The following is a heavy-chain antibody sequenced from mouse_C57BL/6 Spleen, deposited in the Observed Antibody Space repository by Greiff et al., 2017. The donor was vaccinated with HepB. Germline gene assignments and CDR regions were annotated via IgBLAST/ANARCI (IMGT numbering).Heavy chain of an antibody. D-gene: IGHD1-1*01. Sequence: QVQLQQPGAELVRPGPSVKLSCKASGYTFTSYWMHWVKQRPGQGLEWIGVIDPSDSYTNYNQKFKGKATLTVDTSSSTAYMQLSSLTSEDSAVYYCARRHYYGSSYGAMDYWGQGTSVTVSS. V-gene: IGHV1-59*01. CDR2: IDPSDSYT. J-gene: IGHJ4*01. CDR3: ARRHYYGSSYGAMDY. CDR1: GYTFTSYW.